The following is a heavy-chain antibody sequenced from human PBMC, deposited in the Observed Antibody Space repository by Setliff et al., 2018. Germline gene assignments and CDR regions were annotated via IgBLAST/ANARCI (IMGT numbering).Heavy chain of an antibody. CDR3: VRVDMVLSNFDF. CDR1: GYTSTTNA. D-gene: IGHD5-12*01. Sequence: AASVKVSCKASGYTSTTNALHWVRQAPGQSLEWMGWITAGIVDTKYSQRFQDRITITSETSATTVYMELRSLRSEDTAVYYCVRVDMVLSNFDFWGQGTLVTVSS. V-gene: IGHV1-3*01. J-gene: IGHJ4*02. CDR2: ITAGIVDT.